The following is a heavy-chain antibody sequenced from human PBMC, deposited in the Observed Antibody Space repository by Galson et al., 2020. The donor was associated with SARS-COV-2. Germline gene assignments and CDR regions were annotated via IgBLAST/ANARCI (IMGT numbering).Heavy chain of an antibody. Sequence: GGSLRLSCAASGFTVSSNYMNWVRQAPGKGLEGVPINDSGGSTYYADTVKGRFTISRDTSKNALYLQMSSLRADDTAVYYCGRAASKVGEDAFDIWGQGTMVTVSS. J-gene: IGHJ3*02. V-gene: IGHV3-53*01. D-gene: IGHD1-26*01. CDR2: NDSGGST. CDR1: GFTVSSNY. CDR3: GRAASKVGEDAFDI.